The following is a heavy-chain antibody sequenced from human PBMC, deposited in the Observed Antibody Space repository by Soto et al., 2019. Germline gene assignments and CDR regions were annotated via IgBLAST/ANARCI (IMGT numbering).Heavy chain of an antibody. J-gene: IGHJ6*02. D-gene: IGHD5-18*01. CDR3: ARALVEYSYGPGPYYYYYGMDV. CDR1: GYTFTSYG. V-gene: IGHV1-18*01. CDR2: ISAYNSNT. Sequence: ASVKVSCKASGYTFTSYGISWVRQAPGQGLEWMGWISAYNSNTNYAQKLQSRDTMKTDTSTSTAYMEMRRLKSDDTAVYYCARALVEYSYGPGPYYYYYGMDVWGQGTTVTVSS.